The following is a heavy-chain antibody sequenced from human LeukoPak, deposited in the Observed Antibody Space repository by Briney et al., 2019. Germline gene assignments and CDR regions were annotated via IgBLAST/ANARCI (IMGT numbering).Heavy chain of an antibody. CDR2: IKQDGSEK. CDR3: ARSFNYYYYYMVV. J-gene: IGHJ6*03. V-gene: IGHV3-7*01. D-gene: IGHD3-16*02. Sequence: PGGSLRLSCAASGFTFSSYWMSWVRQAPGKGQEWVANIKQDGSEKYYVDSVKGRFTISRDNAKNSLYLQMNSLRAEDTAVYYCARSFNYYYYYMVVWGKGTTVTVSS. CDR1: GFTFSSYW.